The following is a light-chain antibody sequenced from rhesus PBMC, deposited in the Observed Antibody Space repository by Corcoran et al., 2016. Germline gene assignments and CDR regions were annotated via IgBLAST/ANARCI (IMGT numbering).Light chain of an antibody. CDR3: CSYAGSYSFYI. CDR2: EVS. V-gene: IGLV2-32*01. Sequence: QAALTQPRSVSGSPGQSVTISCTGTSSDIGGYNFVSWYQMHPGTAPKLMIYEVSKRPSGVSDRFSGSKSGNTASLTISGLQAEDEAGYYCCSYAGSYSFYIFGGGTRLTVL. CDR1: SSDIGGYNF. J-gene: IGLJ1*01.